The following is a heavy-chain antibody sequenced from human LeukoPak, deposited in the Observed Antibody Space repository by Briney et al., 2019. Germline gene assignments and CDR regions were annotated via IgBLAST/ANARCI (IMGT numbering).Heavy chain of an antibody. CDR2: IVPIFGTA. CDR3: ARVVNPTYCSSPRCYWKGWFDP. D-gene: IGHD2-2*01. J-gene: IGHJ5*02. Sequence: GASVKVSCKASGYTFSGFYIHWVRQAPEQGLEWMGGIVPIFGTANYAQKFQGRVTITADESTGTAYMDLSSLRYEDTAVYYCARVVNPTYCSSPRCYWKGWFDPWGQGTLVTVSS. CDR1: GYTFSGFY. V-gene: IGHV1-69*13.